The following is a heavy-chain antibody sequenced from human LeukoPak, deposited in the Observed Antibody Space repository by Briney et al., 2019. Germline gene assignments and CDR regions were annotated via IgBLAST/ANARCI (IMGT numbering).Heavy chain of an antibody. D-gene: IGHD2-2*01. Sequence: AGGSLRLSCAASGFTFSSYAMHWVRQAPGKGLEWVAVISYDGSNKYYADSVKGRFTISRDNSKNTLYLQMNSLRAEDTAVYYCARAHSGTKDFDYWGQGTLVTVSS. J-gene: IGHJ4*02. CDR1: GFTFSSYA. V-gene: IGHV3-30-3*01. CDR2: ISYDGSNK. CDR3: ARAHSGTKDFDY.